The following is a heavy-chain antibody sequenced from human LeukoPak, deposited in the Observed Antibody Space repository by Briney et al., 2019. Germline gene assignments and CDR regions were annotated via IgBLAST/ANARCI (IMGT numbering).Heavy chain of an antibody. J-gene: IGHJ4*02. V-gene: IGHV4-59*08. Sequence: PSETLSLTCTVSGGSISGYFWSWIRQSPGKGLEWIAYIRYGGDSNYNPSLRSRVTISIDMSKNQFSLNLSSVTAADTAVYCCARHRDGGTYPLDYWGQGTLVTVSS. CDR3: ARHRDGGTYPLDY. D-gene: IGHD1-26*01. CDR2: IRYGGDS. CDR1: GGSISGYF.